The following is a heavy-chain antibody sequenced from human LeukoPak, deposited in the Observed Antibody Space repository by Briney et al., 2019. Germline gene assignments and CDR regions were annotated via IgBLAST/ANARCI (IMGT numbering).Heavy chain of an antibody. CDR1: GGSISSDHYY. CDR3: ARDSFDGSGYRPFDF. D-gene: IGHD3-22*01. V-gene: IGHV4-61*02. Sequence: SETLSLTCTVSGGSISSDHYYWNWIRQPAGKGLEWIGRIYTGGSTNYNPSLKSRVTISIDTSKKRFSLKLSSVTAADTAVYYCARDSFDGSGYRPFDFWGQGTLVTVSS. J-gene: IGHJ4*02. CDR2: IYTGGST.